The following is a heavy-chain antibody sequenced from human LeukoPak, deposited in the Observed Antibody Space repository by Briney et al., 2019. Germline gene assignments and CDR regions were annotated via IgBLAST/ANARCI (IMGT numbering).Heavy chain of an antibody. Sequence: PGGSLRLSCAASGFTFSSYGMHWVRQAPGKGLEWVSFIRYDESDKYYADSVKGRFTISRDNPKNTLYLQMNSLRTEDTAVYYCARDQGGGSGYWGQGTLVTVSS. CDR1: GFTFSSYG. CDR3: ARDQGGGSGY. V-gene: IGHV3-30*02. D-gene: IGHD3-16*01. J-gene: IGHJ4*02. CDR2: IRYDESDK.